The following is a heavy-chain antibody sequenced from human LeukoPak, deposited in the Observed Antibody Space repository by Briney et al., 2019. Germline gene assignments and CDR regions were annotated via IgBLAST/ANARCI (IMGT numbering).Heavy chain of an antibody. CDR3: AREIEDDSSGYYYYYYYMDV. CDR1: GFTFSSYG. J-gene: IGHJ6*03. CDR2: IRKDASQI. V-gene: IGHV3-7*01. Sequence: GGSLRLSCAASGFTFSSYGMHWVRQAPGKGLEWVANIRKDASQIYYVDSVRGRFTISRDNAKNSLYLQMNSLRAEDTAVYYCAREIEDDSSGYYYYYYYMDVWGKGTTVTVSS. D-gene: IGHD3-22*01.